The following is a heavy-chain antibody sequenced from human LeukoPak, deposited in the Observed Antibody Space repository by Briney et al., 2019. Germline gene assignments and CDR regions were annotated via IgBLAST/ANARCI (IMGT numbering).Heavy chain of an antibody. V-gene: IGHV1-2*02. CDR1: GCTFTGYY. CDR2: VNPNSGDT. D-gene: IGHD1-26*01. J-gene: IGHJ5*01. CDR3: ARASGSYWWFDS. Sequence: ASVKVSCKASGCTFTGYYLHWVRQAPGQGLEWMGCVNPNSGDTNYAQKFQGSVTMTRDTSISTVYMELSRLRSDDTAVYYCARASGSYWWFDSWGQGTLVTVSS.